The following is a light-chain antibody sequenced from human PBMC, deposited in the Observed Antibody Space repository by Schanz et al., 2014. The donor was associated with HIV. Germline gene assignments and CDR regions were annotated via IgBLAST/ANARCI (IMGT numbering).Light chain of an antibody. CDR2: GAS. CDR3: QQYGTLPWT. Sequence: DIVLTQSPDTLSVPPGDRATLSCRASEFIRSNFIAWYQQKVGQAPRLLIFGASSRAAGIQDRFSGSDSGTDFLLTITRAEPEDFAMYYCQQYGTLPWTFVQGTQVEV. J-gene: IGKJ1*01. V-gene: IGKV3-20*01. CDR1: EFIRSNF.